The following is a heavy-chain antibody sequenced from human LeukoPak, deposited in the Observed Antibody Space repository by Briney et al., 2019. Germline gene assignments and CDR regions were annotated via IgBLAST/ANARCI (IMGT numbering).Heavy chain of an antibody. J-gene: IGHJ4*02. V-gene: IGHV3-21*01. CDR1: EFSLSSHS. CDR2: INSSGDYT. Sequence: GESLRLSCAASEFSLSSHSMNWVRQAPGKGLEWVSTINSSGDYTCYADSVKGRFTISRDNAKNSLYLQMNSLRDEDTAVYYCASSGSYRFDYWGQGTLVTVSS. CDR3: ASSGSYRFDY. D-gene: IGHD1-26*01.